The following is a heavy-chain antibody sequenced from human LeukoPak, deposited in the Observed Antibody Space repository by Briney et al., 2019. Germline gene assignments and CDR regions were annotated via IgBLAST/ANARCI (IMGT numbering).Heavy chain of an antibody. CDR3: ARDPPDYYDSSGPNEYFQH. Sequence: ASVKVSCKASGYTFTSYGISWVRQAPGQGLEWMGWISAYNGNTNYAQTLQGRVTMTTDTSTSTAYMELRSLRSDDTAVYYCARDPPDYYDSSGPNEYFQHWGQGTLVTVSS. D-gene: IGHD3-22*01. CDR2: ISAYNGNT. J-gene: IGHJ1*01. V-gene: IGHV1-18*01. CDR1: GYTFTSYG.